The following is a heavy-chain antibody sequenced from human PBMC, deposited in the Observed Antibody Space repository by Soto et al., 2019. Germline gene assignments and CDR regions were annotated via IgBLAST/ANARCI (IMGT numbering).Heavy chain of an antibody. J-gene: IGHJ4*02. V-gene: IGHV1-3*05. CDR1: GSTFTSYA. CDR3: ARSIVVVTALDY. Sequence: QVQLVQSGAEEKKPGASVKVSCKASGSTFTSYAMHWVRQAPGQRLACMGWIDAGNGNTKYSQKCQGRVTIPRDTSASTAYMELSSLRSEDTAVYYCARSIVVVTALDYWGQGTLVTVSS. CDR2: IDAGNGNT. D-gene: IGHD2-21*02.